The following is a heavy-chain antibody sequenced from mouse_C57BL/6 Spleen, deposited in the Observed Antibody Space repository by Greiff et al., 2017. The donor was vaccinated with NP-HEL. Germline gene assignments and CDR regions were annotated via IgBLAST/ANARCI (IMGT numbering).Heavy chain of an antibody. V-gene: IGHV1-61*01. D-gene: IGHD2-4*01. CDR2: IYPSDSET. Sequence: QVQLQQPGAELVRPGSSVKLSCKASGYTFTSYWMDWVKQRPGQGLEWIGNIYPSDSETHYNQKFKDKATLTVDKSSSTAYMQLSSLTSEDSAVYYCARRGYDYDGRYWYFDVWGTGTTVTVSS. CDR3: ARRGYDYDGRYWYFDV. CDR1: GYTFTSYW. J-gene: IGHJ1*03.